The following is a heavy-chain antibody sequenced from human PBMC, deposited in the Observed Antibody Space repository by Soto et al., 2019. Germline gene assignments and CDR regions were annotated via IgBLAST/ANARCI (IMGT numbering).Heavy chain of an antibody. V-gene: IGHV4-30-4*01. CDR2: IYYSGST. CDR1: GGSISSGDYY. J-gene: IGHJ5*02. D-gene: IGHD5-18*01. Sequence: TLSLTCTVSGGSISSGDYYWSWIRQPPGKGLEWIEYIYYSGSTYYNPSLKSRVTISVDTSKNQFSLKLSSVTAADTAVYYCASLKLGYSTFDPWGQGTLVTVSS. CDR3: ASLKLGYSTFDP.